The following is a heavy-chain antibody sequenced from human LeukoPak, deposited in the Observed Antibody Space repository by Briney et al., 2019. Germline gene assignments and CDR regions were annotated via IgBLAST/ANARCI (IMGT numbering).Heavy chain of an antibody. V-gene: IGHV3-74*01. CDR1: GFTFSSYW. CDR2: INSDGSTT. Sequence: PGGSLRLSCAASGFTFSSYWMHWVRQAPDKGLVWVSRINSDGSTTNYADSVKGRFTISRDNAKNTLCLQINGLRAEDTGVYYCARDLHYWGQGTLVTVSS. J-gene: IGHJ4*02. CDR3: ARDLHY.